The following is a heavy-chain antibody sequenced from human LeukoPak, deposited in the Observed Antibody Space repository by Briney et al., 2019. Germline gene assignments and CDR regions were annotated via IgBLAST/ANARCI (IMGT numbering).Heavy chain of an antibody. J-gene: IGHJ6*02. CDR2: LNPSGGST. CDR3: ASVYNYGMDV. CDR1: GYTVTSYY. Sequence: ASVKVSCKASGYTVTSYYMHWVRQAPGQGLEWMGILNPSGGSTSYAQKFQGRATLTRAPSTSTVYMELSSLRSEDTAVYYCASVYNYGMDVWGQGTTVIVSS. V-gene: IGHV1-46*01.